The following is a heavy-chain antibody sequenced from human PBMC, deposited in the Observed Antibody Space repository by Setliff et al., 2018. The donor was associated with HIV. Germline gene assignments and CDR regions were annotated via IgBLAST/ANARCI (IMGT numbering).Heavy chain of an antibody. CDR3: ARRGWNGYTAFDC. V-gene: IGHV4-59*12. J-gene: IGHJ4*02. CDR2: SYYSGST. Sequence: PSETLSLTCTVSGGSISSYYWSWIRQPPGKGLEWIGYSYYSGSTNYNPSLKSRVTISADTSKKQFSLNVTSVTAADTAVYYCARRGWNGYTAFDCWGQGTLVTVSS. D-gene: IGHD5-12*01. CDR1: GGSISSYY.